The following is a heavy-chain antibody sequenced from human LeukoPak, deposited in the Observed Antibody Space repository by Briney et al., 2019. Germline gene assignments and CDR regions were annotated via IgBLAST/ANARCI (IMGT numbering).Heavy chain of an antibody. D-gene: IGHD6-19*01. Sequence: SETLSLTCTVSGGSISSSSYYWGWIRQPPGKGPEWIGSIYYSGSTYYNPSLKSRVTISVDTSKNQFSLKLSSVTAADTAVYYCARARVEEQWLVPYYYYYYMDVWGKGTTVTVSS. V-gene: IGHV4-39*07. CDR1: GGSISSSSYY. J-gene: IGHJ6*03. CDR2: IYYSGST. CDR3: ARARVEEQWLVPYYYYYYMDV.